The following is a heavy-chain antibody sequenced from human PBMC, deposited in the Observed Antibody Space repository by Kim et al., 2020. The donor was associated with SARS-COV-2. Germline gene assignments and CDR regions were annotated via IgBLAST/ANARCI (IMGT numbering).Heavy chain of an antibody. CDR2: ISGGGVNK. D-gene: IGHD2-21*01. CDR3: GKMLVMDNYNYYYYYGM. V-gene: IGHV3-23*01. J-gene: IGHJ6*01. Sequence: GGSLRLSCVGSGFTFDIYAMSWVRQAPGKGLEWVSVISGGGVNKFYADSVRGRFTTSRDNSKNTLYLQMNSLRDEDTALYYCGKMLVMDNYNYYYYYGM. CDR1: GFTFDIYA.